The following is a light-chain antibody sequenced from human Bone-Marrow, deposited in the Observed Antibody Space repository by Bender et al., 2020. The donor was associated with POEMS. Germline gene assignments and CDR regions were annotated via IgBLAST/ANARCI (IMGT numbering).Light chain of an antibody. CDR3: QSLDTSETFV. J-gene: IGLJ1*01. CDR1: VFPSQF. V-gene: IGLV3-25*03. Sequence: SYELTQPPSISVSSGQTASITCSGDVFPSQFAYWYQRKPGQAPVLVMYRDTERPSGIPDRFSGSSSGSTVTLTITGVRAEDEAEYYCQSLDTSETFVFGSGTTVTVL. CDR2: RDT.